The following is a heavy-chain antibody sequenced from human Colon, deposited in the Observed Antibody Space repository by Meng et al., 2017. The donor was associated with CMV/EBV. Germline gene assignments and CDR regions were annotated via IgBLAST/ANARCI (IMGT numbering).Heavy chain of an antibody. J-gene: IGHJ4*02. V-gene: IGHV4-59*11. CDR2: IYYSGSA. CDR3: ARGLGHASNNSLDY. CDR1: GDSIRSHY. Sequence: SETLSLTCTVSGDSIRSHYWSWIRQPPGKGLEWMGYIYYSGSATYSPSLRSRITISVDTSKNQFSLNLRPVTAADTAMYFCARGLGHASNNSLDYWGQGTLVTVSS. D-gene: IGHD1-1*01.